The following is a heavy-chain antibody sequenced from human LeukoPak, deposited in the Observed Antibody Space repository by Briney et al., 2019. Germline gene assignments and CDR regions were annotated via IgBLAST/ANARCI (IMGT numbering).Heavy chain of an antibody. CDR1: GFTFSNYA. CDR2: INGGGGGGT. J-gene: IGHJ5*02. Sequence: GGSLRLACAASGFTFSNYAMSWVRQAPGKGLEWVSGINGGGGGGTFHADSVRGRFTISRDNSKNTLYLQMSSLRAEDTAVYYCAASLPNIVVVPAAKGPFGSWGQGTLVTVSS. CDR3: AASLPNIVVVPAAKGPFGS. V-gene: IGHV3-23*01. D-gene: IGHD2-2*01.